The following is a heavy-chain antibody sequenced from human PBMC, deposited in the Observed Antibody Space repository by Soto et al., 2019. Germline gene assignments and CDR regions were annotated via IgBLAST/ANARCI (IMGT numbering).Heavy chain of an antibody. CDR1: GFTFSNYA. J-gene: IGHJ6*02. Sequence: PGGSLRLSCAASGFTFSNYAMTWVRQAPEKGLEWVSVISDTGRSTFYADSVKGRFTISRDNSRNTLNLQMNSLRAEDTAVYYCAKNGDFWSWGMDVWGQGTTVTVSS. V-gene: IGHV3-23*01. CDR3: AKNGDFWSWGMDV. CDR2: ISDTGRST. D-gene: IGHD3-3*01.